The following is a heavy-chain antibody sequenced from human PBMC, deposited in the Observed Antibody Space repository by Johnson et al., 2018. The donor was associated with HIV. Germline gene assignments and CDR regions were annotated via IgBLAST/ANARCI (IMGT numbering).Heavy chain of an antibody. CDR1: GFTFSSYA. J-gene: IGHJ3*02. D-gene: IGHD6-13*01. V-gene: IGHV3-30*04. CDR3: AKDPIKRQLVRDDAFDI. CDR2: ISYDGSNK. Sequence: QVQLMESGGGVVQPGRSLRLSCAASGFTFSSYAMHWVRQAPGKGLEWVAVISYDGSNKYYADSVKGRFTISRDNSKNTLYLQMNSLRAEDTAVYYCAKDPIKRQLVRDDAFDIWGQGTMVTVSS.